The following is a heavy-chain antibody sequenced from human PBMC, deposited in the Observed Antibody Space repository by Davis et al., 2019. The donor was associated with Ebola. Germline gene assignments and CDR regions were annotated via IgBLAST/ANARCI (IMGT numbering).Heavy chain of an antibody. CDR2: ISSSGSTT. D-gene: IGHD4-23*01. V-gene: IGHV3-48*03. CDR3: ANLDYGDNSGFDY. CDR1: GLTFSNFG. J-gene: IGHJ4*02. Sequence: GGSLRLSCATSGLTFSNFGMSWVRQAPGKGLEWVSYISSSGSTTYYSDSVKGRFTISRDNAKNSLYLQMNSLETEDTAVYYCANLDYGDNSGFDYWGQGTLVTVSS.